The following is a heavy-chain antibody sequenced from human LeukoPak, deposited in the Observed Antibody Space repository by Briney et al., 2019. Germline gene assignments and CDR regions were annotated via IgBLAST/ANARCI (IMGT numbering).Heavy chain of an antibody. CDR1: GYTFTSYD. Sequence: ASVKVSCKASGYTFTSYDINWVRQAPGQGLEWMGLINLSGDSTRYAQKFQGRVTMTRDMSTSTVYMELSSLRSEDTAVYYCARTYDSSGYYYYAFDIWGQGTMVTVSS. D-gene: IGHD3-22*01. CDR2: INLSGDST. J-gene: IGHJ3*02. CDR3: ARTYDSSGYYYYAFDI. V-gene: IGHV1-46*01.